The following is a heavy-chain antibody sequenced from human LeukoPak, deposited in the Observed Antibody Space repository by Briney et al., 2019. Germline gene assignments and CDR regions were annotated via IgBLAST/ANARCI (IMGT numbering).Heavy chain of an antibody. Sequence: GASVKVSCKASGYTFTSYDINWVRQATGQGLEWMGWMNPNSGNTGYAQKFQGRVTMTRNTSISTAYMELRSLRSDDTAVYYCARDRVYSYGRPLDYWGQGTLVTVSS. V-gene: IGHV1-8*01. D-gene: IGHD5-18*01. CDR1: GYTFTSYD. J-gene: IGHJ4*02. CDR3: ARDRVYSYGRPLDY. CDR2: MNPNSGNT.